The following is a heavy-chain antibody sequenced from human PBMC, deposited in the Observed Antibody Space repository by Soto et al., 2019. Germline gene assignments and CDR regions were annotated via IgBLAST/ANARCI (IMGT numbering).Heavy chain of an antibody. V-gene: IGHV3-23*01. Sequence: EVQLLESGGGLVQPGGSLRLSCAASGFTFSSYALSWVRQAPGKGLEWVSTITTSGGNTYYADSVKGRFTISRDNSKNTLYLQMNSLRAEGTAVYYCAGRYRTNGVCYTNYYYYMDVWGKGTTVTVSS. CDR3: AGRYRTNGVCYTNYYYYMDV. D-gene: IGHD2-8*01. CDR2: ITTSGGNT. CDR1: GFTFSSYA. J-gene: IGHJ6*03.